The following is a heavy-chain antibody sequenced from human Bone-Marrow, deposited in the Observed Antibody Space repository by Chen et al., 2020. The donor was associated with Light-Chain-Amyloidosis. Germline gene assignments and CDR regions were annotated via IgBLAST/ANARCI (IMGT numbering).Heavy chain of an antibody. CDR2: ISGSGGST. J-gene: IGHJ4*02. D-gene: IGHD3-22*01. Sequence: EVQLLESGGGLVQPGGSLRLSCAASGFTFSSYALSWVRAAPGKGLEWVSAISGSGGSTYYADSVKGRFTISRDNSKNTLYLQMNSLRAEDTAVYYCAKDPYYYDSSGYYYPIYYFDYWGQGTLVTVSS. CDR3: AKDPYYYDSSGYYYPIYYFDY. V-gene: IGHV3-23*01. CDR1: GFTFSSYA.